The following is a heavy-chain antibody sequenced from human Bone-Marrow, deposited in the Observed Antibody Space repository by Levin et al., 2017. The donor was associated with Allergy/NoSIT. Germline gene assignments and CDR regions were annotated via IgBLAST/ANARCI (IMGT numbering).Heavy chain of an antibody. CDR1: GFTFSSYA. V-gene: IGHV3-30-3*01. J-gene: IGHJ4*02. D-gene: IGHD6-19*01. CDR2: ISYDGSNK. CDR3: ARVGASVAR. Sequence: GGSLRLSCAASGFTFSSYAMHWVRQAPGKGLEWVAVISYDGSNKYYADSVKGRFTISRDNSKNTLYLQMNSLRAEDTAVYYCARVGASVARWGQGTLVTVSS.